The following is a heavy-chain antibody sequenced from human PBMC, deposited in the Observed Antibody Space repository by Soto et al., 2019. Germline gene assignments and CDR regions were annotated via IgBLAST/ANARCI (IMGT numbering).Heavy chain of an antibody. V-gene: IGHV3-23*01. Sequence: QPGGSLRLSCAASGFTFSSYGMSWVRQAPGKGLEWVSGVSGSGGSTYSADSVKGRFTVSRDNSKNTLYLQMNSLRAEDTALYYCAKEGGGSPHYVLKNWFDPWGQGTLVTVSS. D-gene: IGHD2-15*01. CDR3: AKEGGGSPHYVLKNWFDP. CDR1: GFTFSSYG. CDR2: VSGSGGST. J-gene: IGHJ5*02.